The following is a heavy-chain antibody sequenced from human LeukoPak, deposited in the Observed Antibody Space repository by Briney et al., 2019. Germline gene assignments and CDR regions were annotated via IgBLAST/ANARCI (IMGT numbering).Heavy chain of an antibody. V-gene: IGHV3-73*01. Sequence: GGSLRLSCAASGFTFSGSAMHWVRQASGRGLEWVGRIRSKANSYATAYAASVKGRFTISRDDSKNTAYLQMNSLKTEDTAVYYCTVPYCSGGSCYSARWGQGTLVTVSS. J-gene: IGHJ4*02. CDR3: TVPYCSGGSCYSAR. D-gene: IGHD2-15*01. CDR1: GFTFSGSA. CDR2: IRSKANSYAT.